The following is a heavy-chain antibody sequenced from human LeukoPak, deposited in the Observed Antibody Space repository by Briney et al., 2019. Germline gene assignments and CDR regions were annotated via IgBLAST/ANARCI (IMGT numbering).Heavy chain of an antibody. CDR1: GCSFTHYY. D-gene: IGHD3-10*01. CDR2: IHPRRGDT. V-gene: IGHV1-2*02. Sequence: ASVTVSCKTSGCSFTHYYLHWLRQAPGQGLEWMGWIHPRRGDTNYAQKFQGRVTMTRDTSISTAYLDLSSLRSDDTAVYYCARDGDYGTGSYYRGCIDSWGQGTPVTVSP. J-gene: IGHJ4*02. CDR3: ARDGDYGTGSYYRGCIDS.